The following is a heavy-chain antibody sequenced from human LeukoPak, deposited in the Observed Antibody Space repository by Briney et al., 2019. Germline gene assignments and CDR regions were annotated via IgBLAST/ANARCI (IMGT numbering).Heavy chain of an antibody. V-gene: IGHV3-23*01. CDR3: AKVRTGHYFDY. Sequence: PGGSLRLSCAASGFTFSSYAMSWVRQAPGKGLEWVSAISGSGGSTYYADSVKGRFTISRDDSKNTLYVQMNSLRAENTAVYYCAKVRTGHYFDYWGQGTLVTVSS. CDR2: ISGSGGST. CDR1: GFTFSSYA. J-gene: IGHJ4*02. D-gene: IGHD3/OR15-3a*01.